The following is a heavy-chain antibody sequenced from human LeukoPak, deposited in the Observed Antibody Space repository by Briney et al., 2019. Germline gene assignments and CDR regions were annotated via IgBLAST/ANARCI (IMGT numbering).Heavy chain of an antibody. CDR3: AKDLIAVAGEGYYYGMDV. V-gene: IGHV3-30*18. CDR2: ISYDGSNK. Sequence: GGSLRLSCAASGFTFSSYGMHWVRQAPGKGLEWVAVISYDGSNKYYADSVKGRFTISRDNPKNTLYLQMNSLRAEDTAVYYCAKDLIAVAGEGYYYGMDVWGQGTTVTVSS. J-gene: IGHJ6*02. CDR1: GFTFSSYG. D-gene: IGHD6-19*01.